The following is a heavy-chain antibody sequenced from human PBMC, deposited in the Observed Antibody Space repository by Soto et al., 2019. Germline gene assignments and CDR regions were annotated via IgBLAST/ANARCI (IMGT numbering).Heavy chain of an antibody. CDR1: DGSISTSDYY. Sequence: PSETLSLTCTVSDGSISTSDYYWGWIRQPPGKGLEWIASIYYSGITYYGPSLKSRVTISIDTSKNQFSLKLTSLTAADTAVYYCARHPAGSRYFDYWGPGTLVTVSS. J-gene: IGHJ4*02. CDR2: IYYSGIT. V-gene: IGHV4-39*01. CDR3: ARHPAGSRYFDY. D-gene: IGHD3-9*01.